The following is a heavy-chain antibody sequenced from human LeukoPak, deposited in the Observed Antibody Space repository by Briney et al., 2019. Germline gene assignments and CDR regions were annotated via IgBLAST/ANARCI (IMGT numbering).Heavy chain of an antibody. J-gene: IGHJ4*02. D-gene: IGHD1-1*01. CDR2: IRRKSSGATT. CDR3: TRENWYLDY. Sequence: GGSLRLSCTASGFTFGDYTMSWVRQAPGKGLEWVGLIRRKSSGATTEYAASVQGRFTFSRDESKSIAYLQMNSLKTEDTAIYYCTRENWYLDYWGQGTLVTVSS. V-gene: IGHV3-49*04. CDR1: GFTFGDYT.